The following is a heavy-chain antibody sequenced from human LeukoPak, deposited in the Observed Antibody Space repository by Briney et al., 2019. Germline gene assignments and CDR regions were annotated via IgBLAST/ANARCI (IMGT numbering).Heavy chain of an antibody. J-gene: IGHJ5*02. CDR2: IFYSGTT. CDR3: ARSVDTAILAPRGYFWFDP. V-gene: IGHV4-39*07. D-gene: IGHD5-18*01. CDR1: GGSISSSSYY. Sequence: PSETLSLTCTVSGGSISSSSYYWGWLRQPPGKGLEWIGSIFYSGTTYYNPSLKSRVTISVDTSKNQFSLKLNSVTAADTAVYYCARSVDTAILAPRGYFWFDPWGQGTLVTVSS.